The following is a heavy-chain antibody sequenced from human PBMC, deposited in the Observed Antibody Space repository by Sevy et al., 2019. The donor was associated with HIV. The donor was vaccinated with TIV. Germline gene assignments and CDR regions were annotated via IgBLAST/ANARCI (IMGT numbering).Heavy chain of an antibody. Sequence: GGSLRLSCAASGFTFSNYAMSWVRQAPGKGLEWVSGVGSGGSIYYADSLKGRFTISRDNSKNTLYLQMNSLRAEDTAVCYCAKGGGIAARLPYYYGMDVWGQGTTVTVSS. CDR2: VGSGGSI. D-gene: IGHD6-6*01. CDR1: GFTFSNYA. CDR3: AKGGGIAARLPYYYGMDV. J-gene: IGHJ6*02. V-gene: IGHV3-23*01.